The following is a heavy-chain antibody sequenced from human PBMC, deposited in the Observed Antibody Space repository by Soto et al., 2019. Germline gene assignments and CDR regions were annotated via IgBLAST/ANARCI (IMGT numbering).Heavy chain of an antibody. Sequence: HPGGSLRLSCAASGFTFSSYSMNWVRQAPGKGLEWVSCISSSSSTIYYADSVKGRFTISRDNSKNTLYLQMNSLRAEDTAVYYCAKATSGWYRFGYWGQGTLVTVSS. CDR1: GFTFSSYS. CDR2: ISSSSSTI. CDR3: AKATSGWYRFGY. D-gene: IGHD6-19*01. V-gene: IGHV3-48*01. J-gene: IGHJ4*02.